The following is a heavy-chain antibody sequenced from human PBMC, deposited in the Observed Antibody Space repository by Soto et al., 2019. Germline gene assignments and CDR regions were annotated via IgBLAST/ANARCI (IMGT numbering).Heavy chain of an antibody. J-gene: IGHJ3*02. Sequence: GGSLRLSCAASGFTFSSYAMSWVRQAPGKGLEWVSAISGSGGSTYYADSVKGRFTISRDNSKNTLYLQMNSLRAEDTAVYYCAKAGAYYYGSGSYYPYDAFDIWGQGTMVTVSS. CDR2: ISGSGGST. D-gene: IGHD3-10*01. CDR3: AKAGAYYYGSGSYYPYDAFDI. CDR1: GFTFSSYA. V-gene: IGHV3-23*01.